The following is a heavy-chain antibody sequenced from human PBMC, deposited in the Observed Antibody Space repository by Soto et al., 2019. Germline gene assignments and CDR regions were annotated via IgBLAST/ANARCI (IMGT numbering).Heavy chain of an antibody. V-gene: IGHV3-30*18. J-gene: IGHJ4*02. CDR3: VKGPDTASIGYYFDY. Sequence: QVQLVESGGGVVQPGTSQRLSCAASGFTFSTYGMHWVRQAPGKGLEWVAAVSNDGSNKFYAESVKGRFTIFRDNSKNTLYVQLNSLRAEDTAVYYCVKGPDTASIGYYFDYWGQGTLLTVSS. CDR1: GFTFSTYG. CDR2: VSNDGSNK. D-gene: IGHD5-18*01.